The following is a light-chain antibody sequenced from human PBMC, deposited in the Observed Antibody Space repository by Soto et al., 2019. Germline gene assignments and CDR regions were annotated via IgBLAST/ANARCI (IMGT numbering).Light chain of an antibody. J-gene: IGKJ1*01. CDR2: AAS. CDR1: QGIRND. Sequence: DIQMTQFPSSLSASVGDRVTITCRASQGIRNDLGWYQQKPGKAPKRLIYAASSVQSGVPSRFSGSGSGTEFTLAISRLQPEDSATFYCLQHSTYPLTCGQGTKVQIK. V-gene: IGKV1-17*01. CDR3: LQHSTYPLT.